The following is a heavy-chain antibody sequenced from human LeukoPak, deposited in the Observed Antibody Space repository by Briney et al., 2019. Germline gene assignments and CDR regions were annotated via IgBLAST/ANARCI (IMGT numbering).Heavy chain of an antibody. Sequence: GGSLRLSCAASGFTFSGYAMNWVRQAPGKGLEWVSAISGSGGNTYHADSVKGRFTISRDNSKNTVYLQMNSLRAEDAAVYYYAKDSSGYYKPIDSWGQGTLVTVSS. CDR3: AKDSSGYYKPIDS. V-gene: IGHV3-23*01. CDR1: GFTFSGYA. J-gene: IGHJ4*02. D-gene: IGHD3-22*01. CDR2: ISGSGGNT.